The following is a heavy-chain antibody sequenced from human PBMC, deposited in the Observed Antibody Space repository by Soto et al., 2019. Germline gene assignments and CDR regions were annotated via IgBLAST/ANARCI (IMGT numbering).Heavy chain of an antibody. CDR1: GFLFSRSG. Sequence: QVQLVESGGGVVQPGTSLRLSCAASGFLFSRSGMHWVRQAPGKGLEWVAVIESHGGTKDYADAVRGRFTISRDNSRNTLCLEMSSLRVEDTAISYCAREDEYEDDGLDYWGQGTLVTVSS. V-gene: IGHV3-33*01. CDR2: IESHGGTK. J-gene: IGHJ4*02. CDR3: AREDEYEDDGLDY. D-gene: IGHD1-1*01.